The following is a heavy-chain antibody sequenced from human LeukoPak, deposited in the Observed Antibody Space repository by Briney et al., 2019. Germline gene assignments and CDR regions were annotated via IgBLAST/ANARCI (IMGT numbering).Heavy chain of an antibody. D-gene: IGHD3-22*01. CDR2: INSDGSST. Sequence: PGGSLRLSGAASGFTFSNYWMHWVRQAPGKGLVWVSRINSDGSSTSYADSVKGRFTISRDNAKNTLYLQMNSLRAEDTAVYYCARFDWEYITMTLDVWGKGTTVTVSS. CDR3: ARFDWEYITMTLDV. V-gene: IGHV3-74*01. CDR1: GFTFSNYW. J-gene: IGHJ6*04.